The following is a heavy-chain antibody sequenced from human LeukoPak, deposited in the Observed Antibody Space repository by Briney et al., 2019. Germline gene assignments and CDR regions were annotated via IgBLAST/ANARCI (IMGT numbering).Heavy chain of an antibody. CDR2: IKKDGSEK. D-gene: IGHD2-15*01. V-gene: IGHV3-7*03. J-gene: IGHJ4*02. CDR1: GFTFSTYW. Sequence: GGSLRLSCAASGFTFSTYWMSWVRQAPGKGLEWVANIKKDGSEKYYMDSVKGRFTISRDNAENSLYLQMNSLRAEDTAVYYCAREGVHCSGRSCLKAYWGQGTQVTVPS. CDR3: AREGVHCSGRSCLKAY.